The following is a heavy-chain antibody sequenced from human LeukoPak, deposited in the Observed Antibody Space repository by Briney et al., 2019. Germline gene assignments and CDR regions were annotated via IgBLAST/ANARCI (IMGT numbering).Heavy chain of an antibody. Sequence: ASVKVSCKASGGTFSSYAISWVRQAPGQGLEWMGWINPNSGGTNYAQKFQGRVTMTRDTSISTAYMELSRLRSDDTAVYYCAREVVLLWFGERFDYWGQGTLVTVSS. CDR1: GGTFSSYA. V-gene: IGHV1-2*02. J-gene: IGHJ4*02. D-gene: IGHD3-10*01. CDR2: INPNSGGT. CDR3: AREVVLLWFGERFDY.